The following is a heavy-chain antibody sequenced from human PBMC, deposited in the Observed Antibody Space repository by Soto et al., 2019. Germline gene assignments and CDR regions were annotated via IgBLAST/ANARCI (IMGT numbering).Heavy chain of an antibody. V-gene: IGHV4-59*01. D-gene: IGHD6-19*01. CDR3: GRDPGRSCCWYKYAFDI. CDR1: GGSISSYY. Sequence: SETLSLTCTVSGGSISSYYWSWIRQPPGQEMEWIGYIYYSGSTNYDPSLKSRVTISVDTSKNQYSLKLSCVTAADSAVYYCGRDPGRSCCWYKYAFDIWGQGTIVTVSS. J-gene: IGHJ3*02. CDR2: IYYSGST.